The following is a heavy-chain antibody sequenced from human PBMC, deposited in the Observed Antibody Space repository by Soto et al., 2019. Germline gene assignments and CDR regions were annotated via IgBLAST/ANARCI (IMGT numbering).Heavy chain of an antibody. V-gene: IGHV3-7*05. J-gene: IGHJ6*02. CDR1: GFTFRTYW. CDR2: IKLDGSEK. Sequence: EVQLVESGGDLVQPGGSLRLSCAASGFTFRTYWLSWVRQVPGKGLEWVANIKLDGSEKNYVDSVKGRFTISRDNARNSLYLQMSSLRAEDTALYYCARDGSTSWYSYDYHGMDVWGQGTTVTVSS. D-gene: IGHD5-18*01. CDR3: ARDGSTSWYSYDYHGMDV.